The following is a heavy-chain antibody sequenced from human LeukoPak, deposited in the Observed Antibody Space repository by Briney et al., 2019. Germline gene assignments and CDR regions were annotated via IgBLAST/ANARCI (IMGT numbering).Heavy chain of an antibody. CDR1: GGSISSYY. D-gene: IGHD3-3*01. CDR3: ASHTYYDFWSSFDY. CDR2: IYYSGST. V-gene: IGHV4-39*01. Sequence: SETLSLTCTVSGGSISSYYWGWIRQPPGKGLEWIGSIYYSGSTYYNPSLKSRVTISVDTSKNQFSLKLSSVTAADTAVYYCASHTYYDFWSSFDYWGQGTLVTVSS. J-gene: IGHJ4*02.